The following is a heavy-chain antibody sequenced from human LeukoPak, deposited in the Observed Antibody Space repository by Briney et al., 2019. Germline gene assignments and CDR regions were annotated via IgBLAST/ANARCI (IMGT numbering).Heavy chain of an antibody. J-gene: IGHJ4*02. D-gene: IGHD1-26*01. CDR2: ISYDGSNK. V-gene: IGHV3-30-3*01. CDR1: GFTFSSYA. Sequence: GRSLRLSCAASGFTFSSYAMHWVRQAPGKGLEWVAVISYDGSNKYYADSVKGRSTISRDNSKNTLYLQMDSLRAEDTAVYYCASTEKGIVGAEIDYWGQGTLVTVSS. CDR3: ASTEKGIVGAEIDY.